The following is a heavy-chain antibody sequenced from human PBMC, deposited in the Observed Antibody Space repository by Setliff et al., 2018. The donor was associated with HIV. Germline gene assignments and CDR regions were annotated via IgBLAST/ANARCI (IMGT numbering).Heavy chain of an antibody. CDR1: GFSLSTSGVG. J-gene: IGHJ4*02. Sequence: ESGPSGEPTQTLTLTCIFSGFSLSTSGVGVGWIRQPPGKALEWLALIYWDDDKHYSPSLKSRLTITKDTSKNQVVLKMANMDPVDTATYYCAHRAYYGEFGFWGQGTQVTVSS. CDR3: AHRAYYGEFGF. D-gene: IGHD4-17*01. V-gene: IGHV2-5*02. CDR2: IYWDDDK.